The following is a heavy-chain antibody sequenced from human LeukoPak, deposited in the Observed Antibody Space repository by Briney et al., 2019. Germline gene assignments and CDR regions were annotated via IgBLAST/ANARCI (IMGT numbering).Heavy chain of an antibody. V-gene: IGHV3-64*01. J-gene: IGHJ3*02. Sequence: GGSLRLSCAASGFSFSNYVMHWVRHAPGKGLEYVSAIMPNGETRGYANSMKGRFTISRDNSKNTLYLQMGSLRAEDMAIYYCARARDGGFAFDIWGQGTLVTVSS. CDR1: GFSFSNYV. CDR3: ARARDGGFAFDI. CDR2: IMPNGETR. D-gene: IGHD2-15*01.